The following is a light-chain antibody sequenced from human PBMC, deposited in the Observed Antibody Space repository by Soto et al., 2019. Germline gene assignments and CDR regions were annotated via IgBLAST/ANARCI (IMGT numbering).Light chain of an antibody. CDR2: EVS. CDR1: SSDVGAFNL. CDR3: SSYSRARASSASYV. Sequence: SYLPRAAYGSGAHGPANRISCTGTSSDVGAFNLVSWYQQHPGKAPKLLIFEVSKRPSGVSIRFSGSKSGNTASLTISGLQAEDEADYYCSSYSRARASSASYVFATGTKVTVL. J-gene: IGLJ1*01. V-gene: IGLV2-23*02.